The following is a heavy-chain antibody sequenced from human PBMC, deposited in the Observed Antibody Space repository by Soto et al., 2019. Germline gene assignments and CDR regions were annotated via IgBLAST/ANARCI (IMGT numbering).Heavy chain of an antibody. Sequence: QVQLQESGPGLVKPSETLSLICTVSGGSISNYYWTWIRQPPGKRLEWIGYVGYSGTTNYNPSLKSRIAISVDTSKDQFSLKLTSVTAADTAVYYCAGEPVAGPKAHSVDIWGQGTMVTVSS. V-gene: IGHV4-59*01. CDR2: VGYSGTT. J-gene: IGHJ3*02. CDR1: GGSISNYY. D-gene: IGHD6-19*01. CDR3: AGEPVAGPKAHSVDI.